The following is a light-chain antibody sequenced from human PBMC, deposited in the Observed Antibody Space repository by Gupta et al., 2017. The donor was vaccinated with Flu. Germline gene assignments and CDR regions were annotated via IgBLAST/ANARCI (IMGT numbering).Light chain of an antibody. J-gene: IGKJ4*01. Sequence: EIVLTQSPATLSLSPGERATLSCRASQSVSSYLVWYQQKPGQPPRLLIYDASNRATGIPARFSGSGSGTDFTLTISSREPEDSAVYYCQQRSNWPTVTFGGGTKVEIK. CDR1: QSVSSY. CDR3: QQRSNWPTVT. V-gene: IGKV3-11*01. CDR2: DAS.